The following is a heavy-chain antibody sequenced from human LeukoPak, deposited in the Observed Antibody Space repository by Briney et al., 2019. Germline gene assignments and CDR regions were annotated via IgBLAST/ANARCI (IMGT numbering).Heavy chain of an antibody. CDR3: ARAGVATITVDY. V-gene: IGHV4-59*01. J-gene: IGHJ4*02. D-gene: IGHD5-12*01. CDR1: GVAISTYY. Sequence: SGTLSLTCAVSGVAISTYYWSWIRQPPGKGLEWMGDIDYSGSTNYTPSLKSRVTISVDTSKNQFSLKLSSVTAADTAVYYCARAGVATITVDYWGQGTLVTVSS. CDR2: IDYSGST.